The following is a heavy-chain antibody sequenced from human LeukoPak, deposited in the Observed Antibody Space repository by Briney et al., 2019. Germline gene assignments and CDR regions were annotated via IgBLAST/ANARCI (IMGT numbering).Heavy chain of an antibody. V-gene: IGHV4-4*09. J-gene: IGHJ3*02. D-gene: IGHD1-26*01. CDR1: GGSISSYY. Sequence: SETLSLTCTVSGGSISSYYWSWIRQPPGKGLEWIGYIYTSGSTNYNPSLKSRVTISVDTSKNQFSLQLNSVTPEDTAVYYCARVGATDAFDIWGQGTMVTVSS. CDR2: IYTSGST. CDR3: ARVGATDAFDI.